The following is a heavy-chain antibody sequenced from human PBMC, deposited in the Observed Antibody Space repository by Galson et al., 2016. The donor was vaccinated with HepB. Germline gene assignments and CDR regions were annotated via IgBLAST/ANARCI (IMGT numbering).Heavy chain of an antibody. J-gene: IGHJ4*02. D-gene: IGHD3-22*01. CDR2: ITSSADTT. Sequence: SLRLSCAASGFNFNIYEMNWVRQAPGKGLEWVAYITSSADTTYYADSVKGRFNISRDNAKNSLYLQMNSLRVEDTAVYFCARDMSVGYYGPHLDSWGQGTLVTVSS. CDR3: ARDMSVGYYGPHLDS. V-gene: IGHV3-48*03. CDR1: GFNFNIYE.